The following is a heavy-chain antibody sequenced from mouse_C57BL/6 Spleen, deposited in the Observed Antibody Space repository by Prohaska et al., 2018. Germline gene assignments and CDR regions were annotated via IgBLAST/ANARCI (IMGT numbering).Heavy chain of an antibody. CDR1: GFSFSNYW. Sequence: EVTLEESGGGLVQPGGSMKLSCVASGFSFSNYWMNWVRQSPETGLEWVAQIRLKSDKYATHYAESVKGKFTISRDESKSSVYLQMNNLRAEDTGIDYFTGGYYDYDAWFAYWGQGTLVTVSA. CDR2: IRLKSDKYAT. J-gene: IGHJ3*01. D-gene: IGHD2-4*01. V-gene: IGHV6-3*01. CDR3: TGGYYDYDAWFAY.